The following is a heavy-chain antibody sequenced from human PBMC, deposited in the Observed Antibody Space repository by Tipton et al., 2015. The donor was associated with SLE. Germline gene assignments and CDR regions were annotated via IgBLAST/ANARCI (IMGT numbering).Heavy chain of an antibody. J-gene: IGHJ3*02. CDR1: GFISSTHW. Sequence: SLRLSCADSGFISSTHWMSWVRQAPGKGLEWVAFIRYDGGHTSYADSVKGRFTISRDNSKKTLYLQMNSLRAEDTALYYCVREQLTYDGLDAFDIWGQGTMVIVSS. CDR2: IRYDGGHT. CDR3: VREQLTYDGLDAFDI. V-gene: IGHV3-33*08. D-gene: IGHD1-1*01.